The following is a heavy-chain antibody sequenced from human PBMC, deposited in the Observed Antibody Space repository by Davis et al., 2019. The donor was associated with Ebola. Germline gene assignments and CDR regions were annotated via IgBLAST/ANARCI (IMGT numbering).Heavy chain of an antibody. V-gene: IGHV3-15*01. CDR1: GISFTNAW. J-gene: IGHJ6*03. CDR2: IRGKVDGGAT. Sequence: GESLKISCAASGISFTNAWMSWVRQVPGKGLEWLGRIRGKVDGGATDYAAPVKGRFTISRDDSKNTLYLQMNSLRAEDTAVYYCAKDGARWGQQLTHYYYYMDVWGKGTTVTVSS. D-gene: IGHD6-13*01. CDR3: AKDGARWGQQLTHYYYYMDV.